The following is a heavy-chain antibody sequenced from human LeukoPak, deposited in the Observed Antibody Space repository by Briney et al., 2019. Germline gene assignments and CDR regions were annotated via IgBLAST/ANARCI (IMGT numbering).Heavy chain of an antibody. D-gene: IGHD3-10*01. J-gene: IGHJ6*02. CDR2: ISSSSSYI. Sequence: GGSLRLSCAASGFTFSSHSMNWVRQAPGKGLEWVSSISSSSSYIYYADSVKGRFTISRDNAKNSLYLQMNSLRAEDTAVYYCAGGEFYGMDVWGQGTTVTVSS. CDR3: AGGEFYGMDV. CDR1: GFTFSSHS. V-gene: IGHV3-21*01.